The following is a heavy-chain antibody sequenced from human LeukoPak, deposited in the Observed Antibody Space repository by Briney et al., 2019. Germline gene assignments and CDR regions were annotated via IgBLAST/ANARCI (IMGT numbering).Heavy chain of an antibody. CDR2: IYSGGST. D-gene: IGHD4-17*01. V-gene: IGHV3-66*02. J-gene: IGHJ6*02. Sequence: GSLRLSCAASGFTVSSNYMSWVRQAPGKGLEWVSVIYSGGSTYYADSVKGRFTISRDNSKNTLYLQMNSLRAEDTAVYYCAREDYGDYGYYYGMDVWGQGTTVTVSS. CDR1: GFTVSSNY. CDR3: AREDYGDYGYYYGMDV.